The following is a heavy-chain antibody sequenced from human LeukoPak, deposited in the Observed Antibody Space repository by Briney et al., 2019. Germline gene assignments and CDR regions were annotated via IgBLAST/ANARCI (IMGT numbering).Heavy chain of an antibody. CDR2: ISAYNGKT. J-gene: IGHJ6*02. Sequence: ASVTVSCKASGYTFTSYGISWVRQAPGQGLEWMGWISAYNGKTNYAQKLQGRVTMTTDTSTSTAYMELRSLRSDDTAVYYCARDVLRYFDWLLWPKGNGMDVWGQGTTVTVSS. CDR1: GYTFTSYG. D-gene: IGHD3-9*01. CDR3: ARDVLRYFDWLLWPKGNGMDV. V-gene: IGHV1-18*01.